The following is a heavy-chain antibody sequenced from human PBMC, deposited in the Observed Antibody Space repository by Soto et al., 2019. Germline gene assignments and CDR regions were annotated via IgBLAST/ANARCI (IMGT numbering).Heavy chain of an antibody. CDR3: ARGRGGTYDAFDI. Sequence: PSETLSLTCNVSGGSLTTYFWSWIRHPPGKGLEWIGYIFYSGTTNYNPSLKSRVTMSIDTSRNRFALKLTSLTAADSAVYYCARGRGGTYDAFDIWGQGTMVTVSS. J-gene: IGHJ3*02. V-gene: IGHV4-59*01. CDR1: GGSLTTYF. D-gene: IGHD1-26*01. CDR2: IFYSGTT.